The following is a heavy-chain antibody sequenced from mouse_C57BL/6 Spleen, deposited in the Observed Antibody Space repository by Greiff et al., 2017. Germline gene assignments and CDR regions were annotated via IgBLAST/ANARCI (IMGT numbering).Heavy chain of an antibody. D-gene: IGHD1-1*01. CDR3: ARPSYYYDSSSSYWYFEV. CDR1: GYAFSSYW. Sequence: QVQLQQSGAELVKPGSSVKISCKASGYAFSSYWMNWVKQRPGKGLEWIGQIYPGDGDTNYNGKFKGKATLTADQSSSTAYMQLSSLTSEDSEVYFWARPSYYYDSSSSYWYFEVWGTGTTVTVSS. J-gene: IGHJ1*03. CDR2: IYPGDGDT. V-gene: IGHV1-80*01.